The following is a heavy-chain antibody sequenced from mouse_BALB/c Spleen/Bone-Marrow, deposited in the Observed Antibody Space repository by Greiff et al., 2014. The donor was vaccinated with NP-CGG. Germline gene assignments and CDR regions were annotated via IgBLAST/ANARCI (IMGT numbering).Heavy chain of an antibody. J-gene: IGHJ4*01. Sequence: EVKFQESGPELVKPGASVKMSCKASGYTFTSYVMHWVKQKPGQGLEWIGYINPYNDGTKYNEKFKGKATLTSDKSSSTAYMELSSLTSEDSAVYYCARYPDYYGSSYAMDYWGQGTSVTVSS. CDR1: GYTFTSYV. D-gene: IGHD1-1*01. CDR3: ARYPDYYGSSYAMDY. CDR2: INPYNDGT. V-gene: IGHV1-14*01.